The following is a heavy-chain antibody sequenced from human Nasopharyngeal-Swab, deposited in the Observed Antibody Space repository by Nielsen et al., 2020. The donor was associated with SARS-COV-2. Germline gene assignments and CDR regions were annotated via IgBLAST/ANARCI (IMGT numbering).Heavy chain of an antibody. D-gene: IGHD2-15*01. J-gene: IGHJ5*02. Sequence: WIRQPPGKGLEWIGEIYHSGSTNYNPSLKSRINISLDKSKNQFSPKLRSVTAADTAVYYCARVIAWFDPWGQGTLVTVSS. V-gene: IGHV4-4*02. CDR2: IYHSGST. CDR3: ARVIAWFDP.